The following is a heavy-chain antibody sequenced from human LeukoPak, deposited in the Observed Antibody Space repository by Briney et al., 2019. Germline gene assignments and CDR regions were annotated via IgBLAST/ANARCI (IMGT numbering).Heavy chain of an antibody. CDR2: ISGSGAST. CDR3: AKEIEKYSNSPLDD. CDR1: GFTFNNYA. V-gene: IGHV3-23*01. J-gene: IGHJ4*02. Sequence: GGSLRLSCAASGFTFNNYAMTWVRQAPGKGLEWVSGISGSGASTFYADSVKGRFTISRDSSKKTLYLQMNSLRAEDTAIYYCAKEIEKYSNSPLDDWGQGTPVTVSS. D-gene: IGHD2-21*01.